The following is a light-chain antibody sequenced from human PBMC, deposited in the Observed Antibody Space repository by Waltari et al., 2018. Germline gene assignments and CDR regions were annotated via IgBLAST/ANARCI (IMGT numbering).Light chain of an antibody. CDR2: EAS. V-gene: IGKV3-20*01. J-gene: IGKJ1*01. Sequence: EIMLTQSPGTLSLSPGERATLSCRASKSISRYLAWYQQKPGQAPRLLIYEASSRATGIPDRFSGSGSGTDFSLTISRLEPEDFAVYYCQKYGTLPATFGQGTKVEIK. CDR1: KSISRY. CDR3: QKYGTLPAT.